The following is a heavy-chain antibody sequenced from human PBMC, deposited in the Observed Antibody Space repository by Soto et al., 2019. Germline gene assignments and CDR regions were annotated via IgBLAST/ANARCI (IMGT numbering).Heavy chain of an antibody. D-gene: IGHD1-26*01. CDR1: HGSVSIGTYY. V-gene: IGHV4-61*01. CDR3: ARGPKSGNYFLSFFDY. CDR2: IHYSGST. J-gene: IGHJ4*02. Sequence: SETLSLTCTVSHGSVSIGTYYWSWIRQPPGKGLEWIGFIHYSGSTNYNPSLKSRVTMSVDTSKNHFSLKLTSVNAADTAMYYCARGPKSGNYFLSFFDYWGRGTLVTV.